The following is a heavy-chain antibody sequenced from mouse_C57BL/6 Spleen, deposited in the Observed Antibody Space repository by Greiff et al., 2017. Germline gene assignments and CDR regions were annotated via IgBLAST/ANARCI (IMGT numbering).Heavy chain of an antibody. CDR2: IDPENGDT. V-gene: IGHV14-4*01. Sequence: VQLQQSGAELVRPGASVKLSCTASGFNIKDDYMHWVKQRPEQGLEWIGWIDPENGDTEYASKFQGKATITADTSSNTAYLQLRSLTSEDTAVYYCTRGDKYYFDYWGQGTTLTVSS. J-gene: IGHJ2*01. CDR3: TRGDKYYFDY. CDR1: GFNIKDDY. D-gene: IGHD2-13*01.